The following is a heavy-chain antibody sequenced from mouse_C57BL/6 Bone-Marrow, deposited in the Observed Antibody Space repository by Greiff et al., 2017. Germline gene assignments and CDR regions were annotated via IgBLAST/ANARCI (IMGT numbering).Heavy chain of an antibody. CDR2: IHPNSGST. Sequence: VQLQQPGAELVKPGASVKLSCKASGYTFTSYWMHWVKQRPGQGLEWIGMIHPNSGSTNYNEKFKSKATLTVDKSSSPAYMQILSLTSDDSAVSACARGEDSPDYWGQGTTLTVSS. CDR1: GYTFTSYW. D-gene: IGHD3-3*01. J-gene: IGHJ2*01. V-gene: IGHV1-64*01. CDR3: ARGEDSPDY.